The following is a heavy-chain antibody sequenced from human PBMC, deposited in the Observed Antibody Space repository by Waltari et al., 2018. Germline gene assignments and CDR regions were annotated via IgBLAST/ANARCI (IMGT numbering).Heavy chain of an antibody. D-gene: IGHD1-26*01. V-gene: IGHV4-38-2*01. CDR3: AKTGELLFLYFDL. J-gene: IGHJ2*01. CDR2: IYHSGST. CDR1: GYSISSGYY. Sequence: QVQLQESGPGLVKPSETLSLTCAVSGYSISSGYYWGWIRQPPGKGLEWIGSIYHSGSTYYNPSLKSRVTISVDTSKNQFSLKLSSVTAADTAVYYCAKTGELLFLYFDLWGRGTLVTVSS.